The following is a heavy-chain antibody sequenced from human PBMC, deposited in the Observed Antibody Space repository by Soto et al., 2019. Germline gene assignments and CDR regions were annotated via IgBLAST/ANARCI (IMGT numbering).Heavy chain of an antibody. Sequence: GGSLRLSCAASGFTFSSYAMHWVRQAPGKGLEWVAVISYDGSNKYYADSVKGRFTISRDNSKNTLYLQMNSLRAEDTAVYYCARDPPVPAAILALGDYYGMDVWGQGTTVTVSS. D-gene: IGHD2-2*01. CDR2: ISYDGSNK. CDR1: GFTFSSYA. J-gene: IGHJ6*02. CDR3: ARDPPVPAAILALGDYYGMDV. V-gene: IGHV3-30-3*01.